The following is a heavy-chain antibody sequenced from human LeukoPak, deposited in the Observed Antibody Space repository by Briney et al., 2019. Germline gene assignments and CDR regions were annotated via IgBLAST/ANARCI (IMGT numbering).Heavy chain of an antibody. CDR2: IYSGGST. J-gene: IGHJ4*02. Sequence: PGGSLRLSCAASGFTVSSNYMSWVRQAPGKGLEWVSVIYSGGSTYYADSVKGRFTISRGNSKNTLYLQMNSLRAEDTAVYYCARESLGYCSGGSCYSYFDYWGQGTLVTVSS. CDR3: ARESLGYCSGGSCYSYFDY. D-gene: IGHD2-15*01. CDR1: GFTVSSNY. V-gene: IGHV3-53*01.